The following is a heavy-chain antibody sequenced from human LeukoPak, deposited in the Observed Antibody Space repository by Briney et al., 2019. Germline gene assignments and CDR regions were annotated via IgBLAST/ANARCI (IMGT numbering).Heavy chain of an antibody. J-gene: IGHJ6*02. V-gene: IGHV3-21*06. Sequence: GGSLRLSCAAFGFPLSINSINWVRQAPRKGLEWVASISRSTGHTSFADSVRGRFTISRDTANNSVLLQMSSLRDEDTAVYYCARAGYAISWYTYGMDLWGQGTTVTVSS. CDR3: ARAGYAISWYTYGMDL. D-gene: IGHD1-1*01. CDR2: ISRSTGHT. CDR1: GFPLSINS.